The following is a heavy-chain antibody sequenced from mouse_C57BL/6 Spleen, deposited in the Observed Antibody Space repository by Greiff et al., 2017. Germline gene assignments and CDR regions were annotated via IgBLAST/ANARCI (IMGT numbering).Heavy chain of an antibody. D-gene: IGHD1-1*01. CDR3: ARRDTVVDVDV. Sequence: VQLQQPGAELVKPGASVKLSCKASGYTFTSYWMHWVKQRPGQGLEGIGMIHPNSGSTNYKEKFKSKATLTVDKSSSTAYMQLSSLTSEDSAVYDWARRDTVVDVDVWGTGTTVTVSS. CDR1: GYTFTSYW. CDR2: IHPNSGST. J-gene: IGHJ1*03. V-gene: IGHV1-64*01.